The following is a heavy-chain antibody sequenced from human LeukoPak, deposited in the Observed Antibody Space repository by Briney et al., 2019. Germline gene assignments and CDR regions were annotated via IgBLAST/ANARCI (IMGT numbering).Heavy chain of an antibody. J-gene: IGHJ6*04. CDR1: GFTFSSYS. V-gene: IGHV3-21*01. Sequence: TGGSLRLSCAASGFTFSSYSMNWVRQAPGKGLEWVSSISSSSSYIYYADSVKGRFTISRDNAKNSLYLQMNSLRAEDTAVYYCARLSTGVSGGMDVWGKGTTVTVSS. D-gene: IGHD7-27*01. CDR3: ARLSTGVSGGMDV. CDR2: ISSSSSYI.